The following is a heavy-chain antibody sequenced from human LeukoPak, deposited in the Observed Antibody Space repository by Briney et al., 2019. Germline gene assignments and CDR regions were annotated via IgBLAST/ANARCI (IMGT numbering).Heavy chain of an antibody. Sequence: GGSLRLSCAASGFTFSSYWMRWVRQAPGKGLVWVSRINSDGSSTNYADSVNGRFTISRDNAETTLYLQMNSLRAEDTAVYYCARDAYYAYVWGSYRYTWFDPWGQGTLVTVSS. J-gene: IGHJ5*02. CDR1: GFTFSSYW. CDR2: INSDGSST. CDR3: ARDAYYAYVWGSYRYTWFDP. D-gene: IGHD3-16*02. V-gene: IGHV3-74*01.